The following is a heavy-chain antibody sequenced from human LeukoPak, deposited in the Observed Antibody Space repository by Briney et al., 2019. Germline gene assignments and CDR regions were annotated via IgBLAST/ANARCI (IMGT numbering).Heavy chain of an antibody. CDR1: GFTFSSYA. J-gene: IGHJ4*02. CDR2: ISSNGGST. V-gene: IGHV3-64D*06. Sequence: GGSLRLSCSASGFTFSSYAMHWVRQAPGKGLEYVSAISSNGGSTYYADSVKGRFTISRGNSKNTLYLQMSSLRAEDTAVYYCVKGGTYYDFWSGYYTGDYWGQGTLVTVSS. CDR3: VKGGTYYDFWSGYYTGDY. D-gene: IGHD3-3*01.